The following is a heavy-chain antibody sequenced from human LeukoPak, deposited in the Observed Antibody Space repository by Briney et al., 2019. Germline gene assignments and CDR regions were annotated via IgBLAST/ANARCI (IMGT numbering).Heavy chain of an antibody. D-gene: IGHD1-26*01. CDR2: GSDSGGT. J-gene: IGHJ5*02. V-gene: IGHV4-34*01. CDR3: AENGQSGFSFDP. CDR1: GDSLSGHY. Sequence: SETLSLSCAVYGDSLSGHYWSWIRQSPGKGLEWIGEGSDSGGTKFNPSLKSRVSISADMSKNQFSLKLTSVTAADTAVYHCAENGQSGFSFDPWGQGTLVTVSS.